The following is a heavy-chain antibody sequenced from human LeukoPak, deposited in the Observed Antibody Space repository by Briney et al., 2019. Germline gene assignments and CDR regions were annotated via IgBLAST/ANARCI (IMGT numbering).Heavy chain of an antibody. CDR1: GFIFSGSW. V-gene: IGHV3-7*03. D-gene: IGHD5-12*01. J-gene: IGHJ5*02. CDR2: IKKDGSEK. CDR3: ASRHPDIAGP. Sequence: PGGSLRLSCTASGFIFSGSWMAWIRQAPGKGLEWVAIIKKDGSEKYYVDSMKGRFTISRDNSRNTLYLQMNSLRAEDTALYYCASRHPDIAGPWGQGTLVTVSS.